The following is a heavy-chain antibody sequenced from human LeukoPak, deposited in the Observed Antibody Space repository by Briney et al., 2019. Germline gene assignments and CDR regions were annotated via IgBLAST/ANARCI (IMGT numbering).Heavy chain of an antibody. Sequence: PSETLSLTCTVSGGSISSYYWSWIRQPPGKGLEWIGYIYYSGSTNYNPYLKSRVTISVDTSKNKFSLKLSSVTAADTAVYYCARHGCGGDCFSALNFDDGGLGTLVTVSS. J-gene: IGHJ4*02. CDR3: ARHGCGGDCFSALNFDD. CDR1: GGSISSYY. V-gene: IGHV4-59*08. CDR2: IYYSGST. D-gene: IGHD2-21*02.